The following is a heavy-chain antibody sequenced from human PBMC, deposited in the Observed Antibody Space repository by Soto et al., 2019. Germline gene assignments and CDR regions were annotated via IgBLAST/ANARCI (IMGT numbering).Heavy chain of an antibody. CDR2: IYYSGST. Sequence: QVQLQESGPGLVKPSQTLSLTCTVSGGSISSGDYYWSWIRQPPGKGLEWIGYIYYSGSTYYNPSLQSRVTISGDTSRNQFSLKLSSVTAADTAVYYCARVQGGGGAMVHNYWGQGTLVTVSS. D-gene: IGHD5-18*01. CDR1: GGSISSGDYY. J-gene: IGHJ4*02. V-gene: IGHV4-30-4*01. CDR3: ARVQGGGGAMVHNY.